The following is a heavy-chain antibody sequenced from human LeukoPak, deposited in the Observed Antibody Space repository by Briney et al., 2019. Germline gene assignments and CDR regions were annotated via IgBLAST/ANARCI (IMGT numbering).Heavy chain of an antibody. V-gene: IGHV3-21*01. CDR3: ARDIRDGYENWFDP. Sequence: KSGGSLRLSCAASGFTFSGYSINWVRQAPGKGLEWVSSISSVSTYIYYADSVKGRFSISRDNAKNSLYLQMNSLRAEDTAVYYCARDIRDGYENWFDPWGQGTLVTVSS. CDR2: ISSVSTYI. J-gene: IGHJ5*02. D-gene: IGHD5-24*01. CDR1: GFTFSGYS.